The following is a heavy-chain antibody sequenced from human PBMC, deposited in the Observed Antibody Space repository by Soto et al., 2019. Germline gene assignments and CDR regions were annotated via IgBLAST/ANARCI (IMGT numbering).Heavy chain of an antibody. D-gene: IGHD6-13*01. CDR1: GGSISSYY. CDR2: IYYTGST. V-gene: IGHV4-59*01. CDR3: AREYDSTWYGHFDN. J-gene: IGHJ4*02. Sequence: TSETLSLTCTVSGGSISSYYWSWIRQPPGKRLEWIGYIYYTGSTDYNPSPKSRVTISVDTSKNQFSLTLTSVTAADTAVYYCAREYDSTWYGHFDNWGLGTLVTVSS.